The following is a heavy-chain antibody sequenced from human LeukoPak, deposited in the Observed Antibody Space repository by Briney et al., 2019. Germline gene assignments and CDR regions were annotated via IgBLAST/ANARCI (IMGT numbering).Heavy chain of an antibody. Sequence: ASVKVSCKASEYTFTGYYMHWVRQAPGQGLEWMGWINPNSGGTNYAQKFQGRVTMTRDTSISTTYMELSRLRSDDTAVYYCARDVGSSWYTNWFDPWGQGTLVTVSS. V-gene: IGHV1-2*02. CDR1: EYTFTGYY. CDR3: ARDVGSSWYTNWFDP. J-gene: IGHJ5*02. D-gene: IGHD6-13*01. CDR2: INPNSGGT.